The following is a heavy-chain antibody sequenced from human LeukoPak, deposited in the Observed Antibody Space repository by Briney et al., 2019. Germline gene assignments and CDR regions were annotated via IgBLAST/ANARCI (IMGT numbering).Heavy chain of an antibody. V-gene: IGHV1-2*06. J-gene: IGHJ4*02. CDR1: GYTFTGYY. CDR2: INHNSGGT. Sequence: ASVKVSCKASGYTFTGYYMHWVRQAPGQGLEWMGRINHNSGGTNYAQKFQGRGTMTRDTSISTAYMELSRLRSDDTAVYYCAIGPSGSSWFYYWGQGTLVTVSS. D-gene: IGHD6-13*01. CDR3: AIGPSGSSWFYY.